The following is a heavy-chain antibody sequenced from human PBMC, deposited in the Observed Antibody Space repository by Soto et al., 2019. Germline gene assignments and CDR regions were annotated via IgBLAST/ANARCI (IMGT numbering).Heavy chain of an antibody. D-gene: IGHD6-13*01. J-gene: IGHJ5*02. Sequence: QVQLVQSGAEVKKPGSSVKVSCKASGGTFSSYAISWVRQAPGQVLEWMGGIIPIFGTANYAQKFQGRVTITADESTSTAYMELRSLRSEDTAVYYCAREVAAAGRGNWFDPWGQGTLVTVSS. CDR3: AREVAAAGRGNWFDP. CDR1: GGTFSSYA. CDR2: IIPIFGTA. V-gene: IGHV1-69*01.